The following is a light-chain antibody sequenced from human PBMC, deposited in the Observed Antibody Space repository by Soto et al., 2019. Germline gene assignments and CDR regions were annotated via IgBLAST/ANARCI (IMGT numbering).Light chain of an antibody. Sequence: QSVLTQPASVSGSPGQSITISCTGTSSDFGSYNFVSWYQQHPGKAPKLMIFEVSKRPSGVPDRFSGSKSGSTASLTVSGLQAEDEADYYCSSYAGNNIYYVFGTGNKVTVL. J-gene: IGLJ1*01. CDR2: EVS. CDR3: SSYAGNNIYYV. CDR1: SSDFGSYNF. V-gene: IGLV2-8*01.